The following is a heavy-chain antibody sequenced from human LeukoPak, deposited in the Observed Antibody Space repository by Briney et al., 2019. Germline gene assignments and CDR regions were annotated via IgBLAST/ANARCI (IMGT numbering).Heavy chain of an antibody. Sequence: GGSLRLSCAASGFTFSSYAMSWVRQAPGKGLEWVSAISGSGGSTYYADSVKGRFTISGDNSKNTLYLQMNSLRAEDTAVYYCARDDFWSGSQTGYYKNYYYYGMDVWGQGTTVTVSS. V-gene: IGHV3-23*01. J-gene: IGHJ6*02. D-gene: IGHD3-3*01. CDR1: GFTFSSYA. CDR2: ISGSGGST. CDR3: ARDDFWSGSQTGYYKNYYYYGMDV.